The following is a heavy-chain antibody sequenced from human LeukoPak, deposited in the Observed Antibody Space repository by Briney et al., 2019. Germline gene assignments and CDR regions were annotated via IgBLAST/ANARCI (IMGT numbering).Heavy chain of an antibody. CDR2: INPSAGST. V-gene: IGHV1-46*01. CDR1: GYTFTSYY. CDR3: ARDEGIPGTTWGANFHY. J-gene: IGHJ4*02. Sequence: VASVKVSCKASGYTFTSYYMHWVRQAPGQGLEWMGIINPSAGSTVYAQKFQGRVTMTRDMSTSTVYMELSSLRYEDTALYYCARDEGIPGTTWGANFHYWGQGTLVTVSS. D-gene: IGHD1-20*01.